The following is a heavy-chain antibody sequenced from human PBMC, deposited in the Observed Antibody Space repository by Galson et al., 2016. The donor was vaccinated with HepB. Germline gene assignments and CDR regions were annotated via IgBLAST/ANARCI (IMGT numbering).Heavy chain of an antibody. V-gene: IGHV1-3*01. Sequence: SVKVSCKASGYTFTSYAMHWVRQAPGQRLEWMAWINAGNGNTKYSQKFQGRVTITRDTSASTAYMELSSLRSEDTAVYYCARGLGLIVLVPDANYGMDVWGQGTTVTVSS. CDR3: ARGLGLIVLVPDANYGMDV. CDR2: INAGNGNT. J-gene: IGHJ6*02. D-gene: IGHD2-2*01. CDR1: GYTFTSYA.